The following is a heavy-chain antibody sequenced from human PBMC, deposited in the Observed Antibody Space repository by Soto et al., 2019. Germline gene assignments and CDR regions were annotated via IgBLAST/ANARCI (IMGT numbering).Heavy chain of an antibody. CDR1: GYTFTSYG. CDR3: ARDQGDFWSGFRHFDY. J-gene: IGHJ4*02. V-gene: IGHV1-18*01. D-gene: IGHD3-3*01. CDR2: ISAYNGNT. Sequence: GASVKVSCKASGYTFTSYGISWVRQAPGQGLEWMGWISAYNGNTNYAQKLQGRVTMTTGTSTSTAYMELRSLRSDDTAVYYCARDQGDFWSGFRHFDYWGQGTLVTVSS.